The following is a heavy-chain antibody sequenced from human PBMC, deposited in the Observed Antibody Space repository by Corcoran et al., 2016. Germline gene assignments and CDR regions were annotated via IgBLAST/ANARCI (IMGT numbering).Heavy chain of an antibody. CDR2: ISYDGSNK. J-gene: IGHJ6*02. CDR1: GFTFSSYG. D-gene: IGHD3-22*01. V-gene: IGHV3-30*18. Sequence: QVQVVQSGGGVVQPGRSLRLSCAASGFTFSSYGMHWVRQAPGKGLEWVAVISYDGSNKYYADSVKGRFTISRDNSKNTLYLQMNSLRAEDPAVYYCAKDRGDSSVYDHPFADNYYYYGMDVWGQGTTVTVSS. CDR3: AKDRGDSSVYDHPFADNYYYYGMDV.